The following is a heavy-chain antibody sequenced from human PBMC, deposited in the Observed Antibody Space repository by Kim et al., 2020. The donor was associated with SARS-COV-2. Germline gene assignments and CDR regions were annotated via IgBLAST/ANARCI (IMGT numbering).Heavy chain of an antibody. J-gene: IGHJ3*02. Sequence: ADSVKGRFTNSRDNAKNTLYLQMNGLRAEDTAVYYCARGSSGSYPRAFDIWGQGTMVTVSS. D-gene: IGHD1-26*01. CDR3: ARGSSGSYPRAFDI. V-gene: IGHV3-74*01.